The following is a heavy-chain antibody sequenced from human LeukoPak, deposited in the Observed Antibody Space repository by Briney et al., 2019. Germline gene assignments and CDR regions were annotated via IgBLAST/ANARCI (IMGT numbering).Heavy chain of an antibody. V-gene: IGHV5-51*01. J-gene: IGHJ4*02. CDR1: GYSFTSYW. CDR3: ARGGVGYYDSTSPLYYFDY. CDR2: IYPGDSDT. D-gene: IGHD3-22*01. Sequence: GESLKISCKASGYSFTSYWIGWVRQMPGKGLEWMGIIYPGDSDTRYSPSFQGQVTISADKSISTAYLQWSSLKASDTAMYYCARGGVGYYDSTSPLYYFDYWGQGTLVTVSS.